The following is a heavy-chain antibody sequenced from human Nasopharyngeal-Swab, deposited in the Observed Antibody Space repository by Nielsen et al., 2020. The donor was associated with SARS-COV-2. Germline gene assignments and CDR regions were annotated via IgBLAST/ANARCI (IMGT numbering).Heavy chain of an antibody. J-gene: IGHJ4*02. V-gene: IGHV3-7*01. D-gene: IGHD5-24*01. CDR2: IKQDGSVK. CDR1: GFTFSTNW. CDR3: GRYGYNAALDY. Sequence: GGSLRLSCAASGFTFSTNWMSWVRQAPGKGLEWVANIKQDGSVKFYVDSVKGRFTISRDNAKNSLYLQMNTLRVEDTAVYYCGRYGYNAALDYWGQGTLVNVSS.